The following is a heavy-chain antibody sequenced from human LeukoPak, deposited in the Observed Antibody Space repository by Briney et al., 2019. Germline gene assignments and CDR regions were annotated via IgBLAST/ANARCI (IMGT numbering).Heavy chain of an antibody. CDR2: ISGSGGST. CDR3: AKDLGYCSSTSRYNFDY. V-gene: IGHV3-23*01. CDR1: GFTFSSYA. Sequence: GSLRLSCAASGFTFSSYAMSWVRQAPGKGLEWVSAISGSGGSTYYADSVKGRFTISRDNSKNTLYLQMNSLRAEDTAVYYCAKDLGYCSSTSRYNFDYWGQGTLVTVSS. J-gene: IGHJ4*02. D-gene: IGHD2-2*01.